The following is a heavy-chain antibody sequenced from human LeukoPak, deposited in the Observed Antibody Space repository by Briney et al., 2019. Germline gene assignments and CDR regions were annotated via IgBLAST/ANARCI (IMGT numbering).Heavy chain of an antibody. CDR2: IRYDGSNE. V-gene: IGHV3-30*02. CDR3: AKEPSSWYVWFDP. J-gene: IGHJ5*02. D-gene: IGHD6-13*01. Sequence: GGSLRLSCAASGFTFSSYGMHWVRQAPGKGLEWVSFIRYDGSNEYYADSVRGRFTISRDNSKNTLYLQMNSLRAEDTAVYYCAKEPSSWYVWFDPWGQGTLVTVSS. CDR1: GFTFSSYG.